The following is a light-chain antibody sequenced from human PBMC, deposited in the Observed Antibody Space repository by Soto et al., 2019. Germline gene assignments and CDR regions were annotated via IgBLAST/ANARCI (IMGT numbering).Light chain of an antibody. CDR3: HQYNDWPPF. CDR2: GAS. V-gene: IGKV3-15*01. J-gene: IGKJ4*01. Sequence: ETVVTQSPDTLSVSPXERVTLSCRASQSVSSSLDWYQQKPGQAPRLLIYGASTRATGIPARVSGSGSGTDFTLTISSLQSEDFAVYYCHQYNDWPPFFGGGTKVDIK. CDR1: QSVSSS.